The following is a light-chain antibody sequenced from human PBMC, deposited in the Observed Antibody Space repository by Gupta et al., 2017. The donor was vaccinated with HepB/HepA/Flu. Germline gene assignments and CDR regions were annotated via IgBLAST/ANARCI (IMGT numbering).Light chain of an antibody. CDR1: SLRSYY. CDR3: NSRDSSGNHLGDV. CDR2: GKN. V-gene: IGLV3-19*01. J-gene: IGLJ1*01. Sequence: SSELTQDPAVSVALGQTVRITCQGDSLRSYYASWYQQKPGQAPVLVIYGKNNRPSGIPDRFSGSSSGNTASLNITGAQAEDEADYYCNSRDSSGNHLGDVFGTGTKVTVL.